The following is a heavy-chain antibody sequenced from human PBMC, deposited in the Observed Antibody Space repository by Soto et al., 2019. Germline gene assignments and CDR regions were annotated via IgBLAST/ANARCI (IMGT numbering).Heavy chain of an antibody. CDR2: IYYLGST. Sequence: SETLSLTCSVSGGSMSEYFWSWIRQSPGKGLEWIGYIYYLGSTDYNPSLKSRVTISVDTSKRQFSLRLTSVTAADTAVYYCERDGYDGSGSRYPAYSGPGPQVTVYS. D-gene: IGHD3-10*01. V-gene: IGHV4-59*01. CDR3: ERDGYDGSGSRYPAY. CDR1: GGSMSEYF. J-gene: IGHJ4*02.